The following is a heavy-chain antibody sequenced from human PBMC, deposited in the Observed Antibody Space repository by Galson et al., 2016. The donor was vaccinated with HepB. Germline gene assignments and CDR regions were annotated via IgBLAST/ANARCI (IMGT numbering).Heavy chain of an antibody. CDR2: ISHDGRSV. J-gene: IGHJ6*02. CDR1: GFMFSRFV. Sequence: SLRLSCAASGFMFSRFVIYWVRQAPGKGLEWVAFISHDGRSVSYIDSVQGRFTVSRDNSKNSLFLHMDSLRVEDTAFYFCAKHLVGDDTSDYHYGMDVWGQGTTVTVSS. V-gene: IGHV3-30*18. D-gene: IGHD2-15*01. CDR3: AKHLVGDDTSDYHYGMDV.